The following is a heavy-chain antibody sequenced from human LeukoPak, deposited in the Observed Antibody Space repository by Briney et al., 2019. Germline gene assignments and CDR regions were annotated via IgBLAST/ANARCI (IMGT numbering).Heavy chain of an antibody. CDR2: LSGDGITT. D-gene: IGHD6-13*01. V-gene: IGHV3-74*01. CDR1: AFTFSSHW. CDR3: ARGIASSRSVAIDL. J-gene: IGHJ4*02. Sequence: PGGSLRLSCAASAFTFSSHWMYWVRQAPGKGLVWVARLSGDGITTRHADSVKGRFTISRDNAKNTLYLQMNSLRVEDTALYYCARGIASSRSVAIDLWGQGTLVAVSS.